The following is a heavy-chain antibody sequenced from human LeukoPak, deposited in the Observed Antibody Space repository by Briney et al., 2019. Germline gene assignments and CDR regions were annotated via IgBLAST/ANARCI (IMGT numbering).Heavy chain of an antibody. CDR3: AKGSVRGSFLGPYFDY. Sequence: GGSLRLSCAASGFTFSSYGMHWVRQAPGKGLEWVAVISYDGSNKYYADSVKGRFTISRDNAKNSLYLQMNSLRAEDMALYYCAKGSVRGSFLGPYFDYWGQGTLVTVSS. CDR1: GFTFSSYG. CDR2: ISYDGSNK. D-gene: IGHD1-26*01. V-gene: IGHV3-30*18. J-gene: IGHJ4*02.